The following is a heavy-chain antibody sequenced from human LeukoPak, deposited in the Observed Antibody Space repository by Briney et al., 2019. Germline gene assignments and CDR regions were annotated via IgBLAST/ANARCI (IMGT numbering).Heavy chain of an antibody. CDR2: INHSGGT. CDR3: ARGFGIAAAGTGSSPDY. CDR1: GGSFSGYY. V-gene: IGHV4-34*01. J-gene: IGHJ4*02. Sequence: SETLSLTCAVYGGSFSGYYWSWIRQPPGKGLEWIGEINHSGGTNYNPSLKSRVTISVDTSKNQFSLKLSSVTAADTAVYYCARGFGIAAAGTGSSPDYWGQGTLVTVSS. D-gene: IGHD6-13*01.